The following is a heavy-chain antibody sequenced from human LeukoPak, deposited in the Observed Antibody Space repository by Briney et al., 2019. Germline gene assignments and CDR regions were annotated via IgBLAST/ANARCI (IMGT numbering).Heavy chain of an antibody. V-gene: IGHV3-64D*06. Sequence: QPGGSLRLSCSVSGFTFSTYVMHWVRQAPGKGLEYVSAISSNGDNTYYADSVKGRFTISRDNSKNTLYLQMSSRRADDTAVYYCVRGTGYWGQGTLVTVSS. CDR3: VRGTGY. CDR2: ISSNGDNT. J-gene: IGHJ4*02. CDR1: GFTFSTYV.